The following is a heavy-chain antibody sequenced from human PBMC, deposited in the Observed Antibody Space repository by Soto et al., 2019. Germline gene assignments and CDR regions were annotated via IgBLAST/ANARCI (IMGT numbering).Heavy chain of an antibody. CDR2: ISASGSYI. J-gene: IGHJ5*01. CDR1: GITFSNYN. V-gene: IGHV3-21*01. Sequence: EVHLVESGGGLVKPGGSLRLSCAASGITFSNYNINWVRQVPGTGLAWVSYISASGSYIYYADSVKGRFTISRDNAKNSMYLQMNSLRAEXXXVXXXXXXXXXXXXXXLDSWGQGTLVTVSS. CDR3: XXXXXXXXXXXLDS.